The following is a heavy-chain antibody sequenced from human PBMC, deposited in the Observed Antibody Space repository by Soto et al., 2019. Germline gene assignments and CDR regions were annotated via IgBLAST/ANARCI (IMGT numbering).Heavy chain of an antibody. J-gene: IGHJ5*02. D-gene: IGHD3-10*01. V-gene: IGHV4-31*03. CDR3: ARGEEYYGSRINWFDP. CDR1: GGSISSGGYY. Sequence: QVQLQESGPGLVKPSQTLSLTCNVSGGSISSGGYYWSWIRQHPGKGLEWIGYIYYSGSTYYNPSLKSRVTISVDTSKNQFSLKLSSVTAADTAVYYCARGEEYYGSRINWFDPWGQGTLVTVSS. CDR2: IYYSGST.